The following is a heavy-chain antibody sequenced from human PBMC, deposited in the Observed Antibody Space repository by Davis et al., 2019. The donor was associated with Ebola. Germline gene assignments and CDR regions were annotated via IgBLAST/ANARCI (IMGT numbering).Heavy chain of an antibody. Sequence: SETLSLTCTVSGGSIRSYYWSWIRQPPGKGLEWIGYIYYTGSTDYNPSLKSRVTISVDTSRNQFSLKMRSVTAADTAVYYCARSHSDWLLPFDYWGQGTLATVSS. CDR3: ARSHSDWLLPFDY. V-gene: IGHV4-59*01. D-gene: IGHD3-9*01. J-gene: IGHJ4*02. CDR2: IYYTGST. CDR1: GGSIRSYY.